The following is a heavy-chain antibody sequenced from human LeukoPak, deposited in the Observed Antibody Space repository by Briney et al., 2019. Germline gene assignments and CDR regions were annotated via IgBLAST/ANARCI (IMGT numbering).Heavy chain of an antibody. J-gene: IGHJ4*02. CDR2: ISGSGGRT. D-gene: IGHD5-12*01. V-gene: IGHV3-23*01. CDR1: GFTFSSYA. Sequence: GGSLRLSCAASGFTFSSYAMSSVRQAPGKGLGWVSYISGSGGRTYNAHSAKGRFTISRDNSKNTLYLQMNSLRAEDTAVYYCAKADSGYATAPDYWGQGILVTVSS. CDR3: AKADSGYATAPDY.